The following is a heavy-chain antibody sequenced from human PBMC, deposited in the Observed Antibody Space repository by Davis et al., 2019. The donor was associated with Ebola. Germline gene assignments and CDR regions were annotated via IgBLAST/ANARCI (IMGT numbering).Heavy chain of an antibody. V-gene: IGHV3-13*01. D-gene: IGHD4-17*01. CDR3: ARANGPPVYNWFDP. J-gene: IGHJ5*02. CDR1: GFTFSSYD. Sequence: GGSLRLSCAASGFTFSSYDMHWVRHATGKGLEWVSAIGPAGDTYYPGSVKGRFTISRDDAKNSLYLQMNSLRAGDTAVYFCARANGPPVYNWFDPWGQGTLVTVSS. CDR2: IGPAGDT.